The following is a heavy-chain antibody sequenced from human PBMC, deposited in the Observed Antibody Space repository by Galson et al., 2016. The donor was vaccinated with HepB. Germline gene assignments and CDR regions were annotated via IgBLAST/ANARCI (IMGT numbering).Heavy chain of an antibody. D-gene: IGHD1-26*01. CDR3: AGDWRGSYEN. CDR2: SKNKANSYSS. CDR1: GFSFSDHY. J-gene: IGHJ4*02. V-gene: IGHV3-72*01. Sequence: SLRLSCAASGFSFSDHYMDWVRQAPGKGLEWVGRSKNKANSYSSHYGASVDGGFTISRDESKNLMFLQMSSLKTEDTAVYYCAGDWRGSYENWGQGTLVTVSS.